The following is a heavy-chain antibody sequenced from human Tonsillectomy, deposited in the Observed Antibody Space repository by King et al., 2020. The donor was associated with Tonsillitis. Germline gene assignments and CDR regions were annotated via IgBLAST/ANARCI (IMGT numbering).Heavy chain of an antibody. J-gene: IGHJ4*02. CDR2: ISGSGGST. CDR1: GFTFSSSA. D-gene: IGHD5-18*01. V-gene: IGHV3-23*04. CDR3: AKVVITAMVYYFDF. Sequence: VQLVESGGGLVQPGGSLRLSCAASGFTFSSSAMAWVRQAPGKGLEWVSGISGSGGSTYYADSVKGRFTISRDNSKNTLYLQMNILGAEDTALYYCAKVVITAMVYYFDFWGQGTLVTVSS.